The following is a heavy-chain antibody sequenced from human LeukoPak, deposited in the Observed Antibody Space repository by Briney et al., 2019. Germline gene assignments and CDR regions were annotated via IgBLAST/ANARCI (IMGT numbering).Heavy chain of an antibody. V-gene: IGHV4-34*01. D-gene: IGHD3-22*01. CDR2: INHSGFT. Sequence: SETLSLTCAIYGGSFSGYYWSWIRQPPGKGLEWIGEINHSGFTNYNPSLKSRVTISEDMSKNQFSLKLSSVTAAYTAVYYCARGPPRDYDSSGFYYNYWGQGTLVTVSS. CDR3: ARGPPRDYDSSGFYYNY. CDR1: GGSFSGYY. J-gene: IGHJ4*02.